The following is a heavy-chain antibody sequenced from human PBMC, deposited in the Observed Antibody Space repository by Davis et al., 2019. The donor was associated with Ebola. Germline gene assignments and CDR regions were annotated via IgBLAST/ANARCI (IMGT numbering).Heavy chain of an antibody. CDR2: ISSSSNYI. D-gene: IGHD1-26*01. CDR3: ARDPEWGALDY. CDR1: GFTFSSNS. Sequence: GSLRLSCAASGFTFSSNSMNWVRQAPGKGLEWVSFISSSSNYIYYADSVKGRFTISRDNAKNTLYLHMNSLRAEDTAVYYCARDPEWGALDYWGQGTLVTVSS. J-gene: IGHJ4*02. V-gene: IGHV3-21*04.